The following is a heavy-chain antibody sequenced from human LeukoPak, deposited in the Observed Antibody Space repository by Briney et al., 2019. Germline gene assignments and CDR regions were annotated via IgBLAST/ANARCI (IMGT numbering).Heavy chain of an antibody. V-gene: IGHV4-34*01. D-gene: IGHD4-17*01. CDR2: FNHRGGT. CDR1: GGSFSGYS. Sequence: SETLSLTCAVYGGSFSGYSWTWIRQSSGKGLEWIGEFNHRGGTNYNPSLGGRVTISIDKSKNQFSLNLTSVTAADTALYYCARHGSTTVTPRISYYFDYWGQGTLVTVSS. CDR3: ARHGSTTVTPRISYYFDY. J-gene: IGHJ4*02.